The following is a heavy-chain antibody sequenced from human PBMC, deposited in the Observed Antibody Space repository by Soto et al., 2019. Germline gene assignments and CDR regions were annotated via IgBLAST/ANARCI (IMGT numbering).Heavy chain of an antibody. CDR2: IYYSGST. V-gene: IGHV4-39*01. D-gene: IGHD3-10*01. CDR1: GGSISSSSYY. J-gene: IGHJ5*02. CDR3: ARRGADYYGSGSSRFDP. Sequence: PSETLSLTCTVSGGSISSSSYYWGWIRQPPGKGLEWIGSIYYSGSTYYNPSLKSRVTISVDTSKNQFSLKLSSVTAADTAVYYCARRGADYYGSGSSRFDPWGQGTLVTVSS.